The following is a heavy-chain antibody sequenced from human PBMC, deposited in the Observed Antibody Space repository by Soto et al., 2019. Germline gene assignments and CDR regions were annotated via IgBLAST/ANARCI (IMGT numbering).Heavy chain of an antibody. CDR1: GYTFARYY. CDR3: ARETTETTRCFDP. Sequence: QVQLVQSGAEVKKPGASVKVSCKASGYTFARYYIHWVRQAPGQGLEWMGIINPSGGSTNYAQKSQGRVTMTRDTSTSTVYMELSSLRSEDAAVYYCARETTETTRCFDPWGQGTLVTVSS. J-gene: IGHJ5*02. D-gene: IGHD4-17*01. CDR2: INPSGGST. V-gene: IGHV1-46*01.